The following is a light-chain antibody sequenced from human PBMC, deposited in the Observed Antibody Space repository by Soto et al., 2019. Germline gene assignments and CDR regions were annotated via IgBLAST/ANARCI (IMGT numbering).Light chain of an antibody. Sequence: EIQMTQSPSSLSASVGARVTITCRASQSISNYLSWYQQKAGKAPKLLIFDTSTLQSGGPSRFSGSGSGTEFTLTISSLQPEDVATDYCLQSFNTPLTFGGGSTIEIK. J-gene: IGKJ4*01. CDR3: LQSFNTPLT. V-gene: IGKV1-39*01. CDR1: QSISNY. CDR2: DTS.